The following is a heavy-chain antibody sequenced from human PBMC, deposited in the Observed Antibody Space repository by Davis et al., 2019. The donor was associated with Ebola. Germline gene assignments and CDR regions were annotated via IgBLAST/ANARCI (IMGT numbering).Heavy chain of an antibody. V-gene: IGHV3-48*02. CDR2: INTRGNAR. Sequence: PVGSLRLSCVTSGFTFTSYSFNWIRQTPGKGLEWIAHINTRGNARVYADSGRGRFTISRDDAANSLSLQMDSIKHEDTAVYYCVRDYLFAFDSWGQGTPVTVSS. J-gene: IGHJ4*02. CDR3: VRDYLFAFDS. CDR1: GFTFTSYS. D-gene: IGHD3-10*02.